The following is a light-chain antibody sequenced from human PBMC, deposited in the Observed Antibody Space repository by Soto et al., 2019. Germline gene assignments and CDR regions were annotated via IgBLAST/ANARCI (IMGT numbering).Light chain of an antibody. CDR1: SSDVGAYNY. Sequence: QSALIQPASVSGSPGQSITISCTGTSSDVGAYNYVSWYLQHPGKAPKVMISDVSYRPSGVSNRFSGSKSGNTASLTISGLQAEDEADYYCSSYTSSSTYGFGTGTKVTVL. CDR3: SSYTSSSTYG. CDR2: DVS. V-gene: IGLV2-14*01. J-gene: IGLJ1*01.